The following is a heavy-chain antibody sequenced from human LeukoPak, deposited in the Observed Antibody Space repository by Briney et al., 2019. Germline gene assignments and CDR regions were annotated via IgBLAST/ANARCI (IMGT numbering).Heavy chain of an antibody. D-gene: IGHD4-17*01. CDR1: GFTASSNY. CDR2: IYSGGST. Sequence: GGSLRLSCAASGFTASSNYMSWVHQAPGKGLEWVSVIYSGGSTYYADSVKGRFTISRHNSKSTLYLQMNSLRAEDTAVYYCARVDYGDYVGAFDIWGQGKMVTVSS. V-gene: IGHV3-53*04. J-gene: IGHJ3*02. CDR3: ARVDYGDYVGAFDI.